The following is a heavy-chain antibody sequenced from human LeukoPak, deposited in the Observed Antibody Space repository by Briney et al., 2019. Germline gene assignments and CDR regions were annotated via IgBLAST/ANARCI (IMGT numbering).Heavy chain of an antibody. CDR3: AKDPHSHYYDSSGYEWYFDL. V-gene: IGHV3-23*01. Sequence: GGSLRLSCAASGFTFSSYAMSWVRQAPGKGLEWVSAISGSGGSTYYADSVKGRFTISRDNSKNALYLQMNSLRAEDTAVYYCAKDPHSHYYDSSGYEWYFDLWGRGTLVTVSS. CDR1: GFTFSSYA. CDR2: ISGSGGST. D-gene: IGHD3-22*01. J-gene: IGHJ2*01.